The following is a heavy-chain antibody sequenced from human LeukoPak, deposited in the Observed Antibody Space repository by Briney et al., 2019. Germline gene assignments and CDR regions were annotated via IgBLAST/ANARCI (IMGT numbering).Heavy chain of an antibody. CDR1: GGTFSSYA. V-gene: IGHV1-69*05. J-gene: IGHJ6*03. D-gene: IGHD6-13*01. Sequence: ASVKVSCKASGGTFSSYAISWVRQAPGQGLEWVGGMITIFSKANYAQKFQGRVTITTDESTSTAYMELSSLRSEDTAVYYCASHFIGSSPKRGYYYYYLDVWGKGTTVTVSS. CDR2: MITIFSKA. CDR3: ASHFIGSSPKRGYYYYYLDV.